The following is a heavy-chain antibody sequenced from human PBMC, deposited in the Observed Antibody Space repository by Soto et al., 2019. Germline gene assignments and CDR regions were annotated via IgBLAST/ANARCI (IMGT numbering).Heavy chain of an antibody. J-gene: IGHJ5*02. CDR1: GFTFGGYG. D-gene: IGHD5-18*01. V-gene: IGHV3-30*18. Sequence: PGGSLRLSCGASGFTFGGYGGHWVRQAPGKGLEWVAVISYDGSNKYYADSVKGRFTISRDNSKNTLYLQMNSLRAEDTAVYYCAKDWIQLWYGNPNWFDPWGQGTLVTVSS. CDR2: ISYDGSNK. CDR3: AKDWIQLWYGNPNWFDP.